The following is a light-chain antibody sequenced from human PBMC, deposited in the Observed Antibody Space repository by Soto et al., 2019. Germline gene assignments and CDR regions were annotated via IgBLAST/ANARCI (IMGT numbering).Light chain of an antibody. CDR2: DAS. CDR1: QSISCG. J-gene: IGKJ1*01. V-gene: IGKV1-5*01. CDR3: QQYNSYSQT. Sequence: DIQMTQSPSTLSASVGDRVTITCRASQSISCGLAWYQQKPGKAPKLLIYDASSLAGGVPSRFSGSGSGTEFTLTISSLQPDDCATYYCQQYNSYSQTFGQGTKVEIK.